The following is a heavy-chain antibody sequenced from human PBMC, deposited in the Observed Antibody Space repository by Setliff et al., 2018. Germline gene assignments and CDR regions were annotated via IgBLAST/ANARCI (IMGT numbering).Heavy chain of an antibody. D-gene: IGHD5-12*01. CDR2: INPRAGTT. Sequence: ASVKVSCKASGYTFTSYYINWVRQAPGQGLGWMGIINPRAGTTNYAEKFQGRVTMTTDTSTTTVYMEVASLRSDDTAVYYCVRGPGPSVVVAMPFDRWGQGTLVTVSS. CDR1: GYTFTSYY. J-gene: IGHJ4*02. V-gene: IGHV1-46*03. CDR3: VRGPGPSVVVAMPFDR.